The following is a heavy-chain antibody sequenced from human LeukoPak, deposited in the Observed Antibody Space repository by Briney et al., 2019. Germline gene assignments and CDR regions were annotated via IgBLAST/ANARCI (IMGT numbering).Heavy chain of an antibody. D-gene: IGHD4-11*01. CDR2: MNPNSGNT. CDR1: GYTFTSYD. V-gene: IGHV1-8*01. J-gene: IGHJ6*03. CDR3: ARSPIVSNPTDKDV. Sequence: ASVKVSCKASGYTFTSYDINWVRQATGQGLEWMGWMNPNSGNTGYAQKFQGRVTMTRNTSISTAYMELSSLRSEDTAVYYCARSPIVSNPTDKDVWGKGTTVTVSS.